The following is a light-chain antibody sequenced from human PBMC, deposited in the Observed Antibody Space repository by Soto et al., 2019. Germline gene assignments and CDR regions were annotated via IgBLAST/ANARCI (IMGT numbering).Light chain of an antibody. Sequence: VMTQSPATLSVSPGERATLSCRASQSVSSRFLAWYQQKSGQSPRLLIYGASTRATGTPARFSGSGSGTEFTLTISSLQSEDFAVYFCHQYNNWPTFGQGTKVEIK. CDR1: QSVSSRF. CDR2: GAS. V-gene: IGKV3D-15*01. CDR3: HQYNNWPT. J-gene: IGKJ1*01.